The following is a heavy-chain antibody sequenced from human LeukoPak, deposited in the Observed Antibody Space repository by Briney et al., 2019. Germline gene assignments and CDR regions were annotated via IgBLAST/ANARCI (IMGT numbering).Heavy chain of an antibody. V-gene: IGHV3-15*01. D-gene: IGHD2-15*01. Sequence: PGGSLRLSCVASGLTFSNAWMTWVRQAPGKGLEWFGRIKSKIDGETVDYGAPVKGRFTISRDDSQDTVYLQLDSLKAEDTALYYCTTNSLGYCNSLYCLIDYWGQGTMVAVSS. J-gene: IGHJ4*02. CDR1: GLTFSNAW. CDR2: IKSKIDGETV. CDR3: TTNSLGYCNSLYCLIDY.